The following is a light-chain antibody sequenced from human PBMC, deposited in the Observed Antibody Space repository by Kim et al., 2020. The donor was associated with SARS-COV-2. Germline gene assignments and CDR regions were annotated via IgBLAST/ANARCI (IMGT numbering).Light chain of an antibody. CDR3: QQRYNWPLT. V-gene: IGKV3-11*01. CDR1: QSVGNS. J-gene: IGKJ4*01. Sequence: LSPGERATPSRRASQSVGNSLAWFQQKPGQAPRLLIFETSNRATGIPARFSGSGSGTGFTLTISSLEPEDFAVYYCQQRYNWPLTFGGGTKVDIK. CDR2: ETS.